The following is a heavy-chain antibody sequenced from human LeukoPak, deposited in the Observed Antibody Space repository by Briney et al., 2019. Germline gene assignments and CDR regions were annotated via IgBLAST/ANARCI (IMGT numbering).Heavy chain of an antibody. Sequence: PSETLSLTCAVYGGSFSGYYWSWIRQPPGKGLEWIGEINHSGSTNYNPSLKSRVTISVDTSKNQFSLKLSSVTAADTAVYYCARGAEAAAVDYYYYMDVWGRGTTVTVSS. D-gene: IGHD6-13*01. CDR2: INHSGST. V-gene: IGHV4-34*01. CDR1: GGSFSGYY. CDR3: ARGAEAAAVDYYYYMDV. J-gene: IGHJ6*03.